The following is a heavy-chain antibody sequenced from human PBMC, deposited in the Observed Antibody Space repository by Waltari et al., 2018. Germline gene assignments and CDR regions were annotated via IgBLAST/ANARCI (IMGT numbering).Heavy chain of an antibody. D-gene: IGHD6-19*01. CDR3: ATEPAPGAGINY. Sequence: EVQLVESGGGFVQPGGSPRLSCLGSGFRFGVFSMHWIRQAPGKGLEWVAYISASRAAIYYAESVKGRFTISRDNAKNSLFLQMTNLGVEDTAVYYCATEPAPGAGINYWGQGILVTVSS. CDR2: ISASRAAI. J-gene: IGHJ4*02. V-gene: IGHV3-48*01. CDR1: GFRFGVFS.